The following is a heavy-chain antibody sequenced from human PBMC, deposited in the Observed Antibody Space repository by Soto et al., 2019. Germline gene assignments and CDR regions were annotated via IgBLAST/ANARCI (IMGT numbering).Heavy chain of an antibody. V-gene: IGHV3-11*05. J-gene: IGHJ4*02. CDR2: ISSTSRYK. D-gene: IGHD5-12*01. CDR1: GFTFSDYY. CDR3: ARERNGYNSIFDY. Sequence: QVQLVESGGGLVKPGGSLRLSCAASGFTFSDYYMRWIRQAPGKGLEWVSYISSTSRYKNDADSVKGRFTISRDNAKNSLYLQMHSLRAEDEAVYYCARERNGYNSIFDYWGQGTMVTVSS.